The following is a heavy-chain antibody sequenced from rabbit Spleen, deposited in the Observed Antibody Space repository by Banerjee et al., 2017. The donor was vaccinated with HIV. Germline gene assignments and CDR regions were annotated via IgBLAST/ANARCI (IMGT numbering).Heavy chain of an antibody. D-gene: IGHD7-1*01. J-gene: IGHJ3*01. CDR1: GVSFSGNSY. Sequence: QSLEESGGDLVKPGASLTLTCIASGVSFSGNSYMCWVRQAPGKGLEWIASIYAGSSGSTYYASWAKGRFTITRSTSLNTVTLQMTSLTAADTATYFCARDDDPGGTLYTRLDLWGQGTLVTVS. CDR3: ARDDDPGGTLYTRLDL. V-gene: IGHV1S40*01. CDR2: IYAGSSGST.